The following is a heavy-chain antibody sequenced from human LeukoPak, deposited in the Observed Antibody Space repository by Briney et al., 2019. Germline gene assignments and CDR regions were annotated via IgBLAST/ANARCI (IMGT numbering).Heavy chain of an antibody. J-gene: IGHJ4*02. Sequence: PSETLSLTCTVSGGSISSYYWSWIRQPPGKGLEWIGYIYYSGSTNYNPSLKSRVTISVDTSKNEFSLKLTSVTAADTAVYYCARGLEMATILNYFDYGGQGILITVSS. CDR2: IYYSGST. CDR1: GGSISSYY. CDR3: ARGLEMATILNYFDY. D-gene: IGHD5-24*01. V-gene: IGHV4-59*01.